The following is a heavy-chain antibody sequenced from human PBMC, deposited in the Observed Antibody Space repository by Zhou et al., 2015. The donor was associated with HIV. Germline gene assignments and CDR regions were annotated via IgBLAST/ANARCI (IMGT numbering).Heavy chain of an antibody. V-gene: IGHV1-69*01. CDR2: LTPAFGIR. CDR3: TMKSGTHYFPFDI. CDR1: GETGVNDG. Sequence: LVQSGTEVRKPGSSVRVSCTASGETGVNDGVNWVRQAPGQGLEWMGGLTPAFGIRNNARKFRGRVTLTADESTRTLYMDLSRLTSEDTAMYYCTMKSGTHYFPFDIWGQGTMVTVSS. J-gene: IGHJ3*02. D-gene: IGHD1-26*01.